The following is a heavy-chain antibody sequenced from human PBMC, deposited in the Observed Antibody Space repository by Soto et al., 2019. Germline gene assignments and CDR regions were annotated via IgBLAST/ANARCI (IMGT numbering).Heavy chain of an antibody. Sequence: QVQLVQSGGEVKKPGASVKVSCKASGYTFTDYSISWVRQAPGQGLEWMGWISAYSGHTNYVQHLRGRVLMTTDTPANTADMELRSLTSDDTAVYYCPRDVEWELVELGLSFSGMDVWGRGTSITVSS. CDR1: GYTFTDYS. D-gene: IGHD1-26*01. CDR3: PRDVEWELVELGLSFSGMDV. V-gene: IGHV1-18*01. J-gene: IGHJ6*02. CDR2: ISAYSGHT.